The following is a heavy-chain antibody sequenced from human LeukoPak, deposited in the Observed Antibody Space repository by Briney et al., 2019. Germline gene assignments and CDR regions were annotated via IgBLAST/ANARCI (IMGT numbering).Heavy chain of an antibody. CDR3: AKNDYGDYGVNAFDI. CDR1: GGTFSSYA. CDR2: IIPILGIA. J-gene: IGHJ3*02. V-gene: IGHV1-69*04. D-gene: IGHD4-17*01. Sequence: ASVKVSCKASGGTFSSYAISWVRQAPGQGLEWMGRIIPILGIANYAQKFQGRVTITADESTSTAYMELSSLRSEDTAVYYCAKNDYGDYGVNAFDIWGQGTMVTVSS.